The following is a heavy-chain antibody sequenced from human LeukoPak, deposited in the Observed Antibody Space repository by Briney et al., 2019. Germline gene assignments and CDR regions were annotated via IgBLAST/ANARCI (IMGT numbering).Heavy chain of an antibody. CDR3: AKGNILTGYHHYAV. CDR2: IFRSGSSI. CDR1: GFTFNTYS. V-gene: IGHV3-21*04. D-gene: IGHD3-9*01. J-gene: IGHJ4*02. Sequence: GGSLRLSCAASGFTFNTYSMNWVRQAPGKGLEWVSFIFRSGSSIYYADSVKGRFTISSDNAKNSLYLQMNSLRAEDTAVYYCAKGNILTGYHHYAVWGQGTLVTVSS.